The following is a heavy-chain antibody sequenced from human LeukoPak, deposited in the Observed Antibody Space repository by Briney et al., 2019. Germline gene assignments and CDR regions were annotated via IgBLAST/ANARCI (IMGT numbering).Heavy chain of an antibody. Sequence: PGGSLRLSCAASGFTFSSYAMSWVRQAPGKGLEWVSAISGSGGSTYYADSVKGRFTISRDNSKNTLYLQLNSLRAEDTAVYFCAREPSYDYGGSSVWGQGTMVAVSS. CDR2: ISGSGGST. D-gene: IGHD4-23*01. V-gene: IGHV3-23*01. J-gene: IGHJ3*01. CDR1: GFTFSSYA. CDR3: AREPSYDYGGSSV.